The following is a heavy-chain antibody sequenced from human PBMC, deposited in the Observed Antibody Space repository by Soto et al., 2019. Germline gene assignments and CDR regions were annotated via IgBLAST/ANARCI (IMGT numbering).Heavy chain of an antibody. D-gene: IGHD2-21*02. Sequence: EVQLVESGGCLVQPGGSLKLSCAASGFIFSDSTIHWVRQAFGKGLEWVGRIRSRPNSYETAYGASVRGRFTISRDDSESTAYLQVNSLKAEDSAVYYCTRRSDSNYYFYYMDVWGKGTTVTVSS. CDR2: IRSRPNSYET. CDR3: TRRSDSNYYFYYMDV. V-gene: IGHV3-73*01. CDR1: GFIFSDST. J-gene: IGHJ6*03.